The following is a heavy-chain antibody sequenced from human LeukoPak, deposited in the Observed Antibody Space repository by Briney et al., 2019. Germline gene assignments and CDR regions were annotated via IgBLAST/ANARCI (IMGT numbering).Heavy chain of an antibody. CDR1: GVSISTGRFY. CDR3: ARRGNEGDLNY. V-gene: IGHV4-61*02. D-gene: IGHD4-23*01. J-gene: IGHJ4*02. CDR2: IFTSERT. Sequence: SQTLSLTCTVSGVSISTGRFYGSWTRPPAGKELQWFGRIFTSERTNYNPSLKSRLTISVDTSKNQCSLKLSSVTAADRAVYYCARRGNEGDLNYWGQGTLVTVSS.